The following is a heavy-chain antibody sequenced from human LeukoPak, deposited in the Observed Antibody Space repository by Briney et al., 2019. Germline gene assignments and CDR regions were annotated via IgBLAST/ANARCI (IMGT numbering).Heavy chain of an antibody. CDR2: IIPILGIA. CDR1: GGTFSSYA. CDR3: AADRVGATTGYWYFDL. V-gene: IGHV1-69*04. J-gene: IGHJ2*01. Sequence: EASVKVSCKASGGTFSSYAISWVRQAPGQGLEWMGRIIPILGIANYAQKFQERVTITRDMSTSTAYMELSSLRSEDTAVYYCAADRVGATTGYWYFDLWGRGTLVTVSS. D-gene: IGHD1-26*01.